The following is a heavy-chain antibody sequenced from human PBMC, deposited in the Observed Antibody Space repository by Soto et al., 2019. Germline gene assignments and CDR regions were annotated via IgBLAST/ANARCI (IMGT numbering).Heavy chain of an antibody. J-gene: IGHJ4*01. D-gene: IGHD5-12*01. CDR2: ISCSGDRA. V-gene: IGHV3-23*01. CDR3: TKRYGASNSPFDY. CDR1: GFTFMSYA. Sequence: GGSLRLSCSASGFTFMSYAMSGVRYAPVKGPEWSSGISCSGDRAYHANSVNCRFTISSDNSKNTLYLQVNSLKAEDTAVHYLTKRYGASNSPFDYWGHGTQVTVSS.